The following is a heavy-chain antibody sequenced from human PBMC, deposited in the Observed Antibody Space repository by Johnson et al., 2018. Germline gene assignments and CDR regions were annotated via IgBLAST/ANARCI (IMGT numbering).Heavy chain of an antibody. V-gene: IGHV3-30*18. D-gene: IGHD4-17*01. CDR3: AKAIGYGDSKLYYCGVDV. CDR2: ISYDGTNK. J-gene: IGHJ6*02. Sequence: VQLVQSGGGVVQPGRSLRLSCAASGLTFSRDGMHWVRQAPGKGLEWVAVISYDGTNKYYADSVKGRFTISRDNSKSTLYLQMNSLRAEDTAVYYCAKAIGYGDSKLYYCGVDVWGQGTTVTVSS. CDR1: GLTFSRDG.